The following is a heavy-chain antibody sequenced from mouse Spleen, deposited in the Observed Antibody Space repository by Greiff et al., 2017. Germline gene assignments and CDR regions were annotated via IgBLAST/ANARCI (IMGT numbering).Heavy chain of an antibody. CDR3: ARWVYDGAIDY. CDR2: ISSGGSYP. D-gene: IGHD2-14*01. CDR1: GFTFSSYA. Sequence: EVMLVESGGGLVKPGGSLKLSCAASGFTFSSYAMSWVRQTPEKRLEWVATISSGGSYPYYPASVKGGFTISRDNAKNTLYLQMSSLRSEDTARYYCARWVYDGAIDYWGQGTTLTVSS. V-gene: IGHV5-9-1*01. J-gene: IGHJ2*01.